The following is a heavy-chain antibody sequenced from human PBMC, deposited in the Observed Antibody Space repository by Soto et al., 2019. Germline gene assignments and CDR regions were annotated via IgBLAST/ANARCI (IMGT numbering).Heavy chain of an antibody. Sequence: HPGGSLRLSCAASGFTFSSYAMSWVRQAPGKGLEWVSAISGGGGSAYYADSVKGRFTISRDNSKNTLYLQMNSLRAEDTAVYYCAKEKAYDYVWGSYRTLDYWGQGTLVTVSS. V-gene: IGHV3-23*01. CDR2: ISGGGGSA. CDR3: AKEKAYDYVWGSYRTLDY. J-gene: IGHJ4*02. D-gene: IGHD3-16*02. CDR1: GFTFSSYA.